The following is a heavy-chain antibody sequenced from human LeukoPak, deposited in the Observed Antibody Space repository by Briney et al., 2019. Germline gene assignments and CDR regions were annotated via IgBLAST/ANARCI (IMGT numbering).Heavy chain of an antibody. D-gene: IGHD7-27*01. V-gene: IGHV4-34*01. CDR1: GGSFSGYY. J-gene: IGHJ4*02. Sequence: SETLSLTCAVYGGSFSGYYWSWIRQPPGKGLEWIGEINHSGSTNYNPSLKSRVTISVDTSKNQFSLKLSSVTAADTAVYYCARHAWGSLDYWGQGTLVTVSS. CDR2: INHSGST. CDR3: ARHAWGSLDY.